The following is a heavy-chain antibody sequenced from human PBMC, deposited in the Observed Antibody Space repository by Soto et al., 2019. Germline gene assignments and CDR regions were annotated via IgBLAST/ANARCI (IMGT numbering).Heavy chain of an antibody. Sequence: GGSLRLSCTASGLTFGDYAMSWVRQAPGKGLEWVGFIRGKAYTGTTEYAASVKGRFTISRDDSKSIAYLQMNSLKTEYTAVYYRTRDYYHTRGYSGMDVWGQGTTVKASS. D-gene: IGHD3-22*01. CDR3: TRDYYHTRGYSGMDV. CDR1: GLTFGDYA. J-gene: IGHJ6*02. CDR2: IRGKAYTGTT. V-gene: IGHV3-49*04.